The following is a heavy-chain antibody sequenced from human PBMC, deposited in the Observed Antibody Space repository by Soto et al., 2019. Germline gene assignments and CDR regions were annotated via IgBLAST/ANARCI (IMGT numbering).Heavy chain of an antibody. D-gene: IGHD2-8*02. CDR1: GASITGSSY. V-gene: IGHV4-4*07. CDR3: ASAMTPHREPAWYYFDS. J-gene: IGHJ4*02. Sequence: SETLSLTCTVSGASITGSSYWSWIRQPAGKGLEWIGRFSLSGTTNYNPSLRSRVTMSADVSKNQFSLRLTSVTAADTALYYCASAMTPHREPAWYYFDSSGQGSLVTV. CDR2: FSLSGTT.